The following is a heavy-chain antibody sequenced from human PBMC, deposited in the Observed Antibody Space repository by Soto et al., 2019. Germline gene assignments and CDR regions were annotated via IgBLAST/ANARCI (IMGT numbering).Heavy chain of an antibody. D-gene: IGHD3-10*01. Sequence: QVQLQQWGAGLLKPSETLSLTCAVYGGSFSGYYWSWIRQPPGKGLEWTGEINHSGSTNYNPSLKSRVHSSEDTSKNQFSLKLGSGTAADTAVYYCAGAGRKVRGVIRFDPWGQGTLVTVSS. CDR2: INHSGST. J-gene: IGHJ5*02. CDR3: AGAGRKVRGVIRFDP. V-gene: IGHV4-34*01. CDR1: GGSFSGYY.